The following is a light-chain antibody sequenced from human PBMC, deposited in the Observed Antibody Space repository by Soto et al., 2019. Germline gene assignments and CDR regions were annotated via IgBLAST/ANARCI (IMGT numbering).Light chain of an antibody. J-gene: IGKJ1*01. CDR1: QSISSL. Sequence: DIQMINNPTTLSASVGDRVTIIWRASQSISSLVAWYQKKPGKATKLLIYDASSLKSGVPTWFSSSGCRTEFTLIISSLQHDVVATYYCQQYSSYSFGQGTKV. CDR2: DAS. CDR3: QQYSSYS. V-gene: IGKV1-5*02.